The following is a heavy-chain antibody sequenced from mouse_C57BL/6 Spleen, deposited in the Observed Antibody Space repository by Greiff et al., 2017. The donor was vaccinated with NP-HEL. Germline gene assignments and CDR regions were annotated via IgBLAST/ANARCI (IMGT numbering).Heavy chain of an antibody. J-gene: IGHJ2*01. CDR3: ARGYYYGSSSYSFDY. V-gene: IGHV2-2*01. CDR2: IWSGGRT. Sequence: QVQLQQSGPGLVQPSQSLSITCTVSGFSLTSYGVHWVRQAPGKGLEWLGVIWSGGRTDNNAASIPRLSISKDNPKSHAFFKMNNLQADDTAIYYCARGYYYGSSSYSFDYWGQGTTLTVSS. D-gene: IGHD1-1*01. CDR1: GFSLTSYG.